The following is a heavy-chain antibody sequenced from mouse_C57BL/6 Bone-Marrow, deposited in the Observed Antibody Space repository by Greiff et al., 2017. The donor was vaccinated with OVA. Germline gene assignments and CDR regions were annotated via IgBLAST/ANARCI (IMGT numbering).Heavy chain of an antibody. CDR2: INPNNGGT. CDR3: ARWGYYYYGSSYGYFDV. D-gene: IGHD1-1*01. V-gene: IGHV1-26*01. CDR1: GYTFTDYY. J-gene: IGHJ1*03. Sequence: EVQLQQSGPELVKPGASVKISCKASGYTFTDYYMNWVKQSHGKSLEWIGDINPNNGGTSYNQKFKGKATLTVDKSSSTAYMELRSLTSEDSAVYYCARWGYYYYGSSYGYFDVWGTGTTVTVSS.